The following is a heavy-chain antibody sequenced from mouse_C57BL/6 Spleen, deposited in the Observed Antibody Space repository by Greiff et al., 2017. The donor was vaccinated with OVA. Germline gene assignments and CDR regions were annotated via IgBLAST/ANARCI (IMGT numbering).Heavy chain of an antibody. Sequence: ESGPGLVKPSQSLSLTCSVTGYSITSGYYWNWIRQFPGNKLEWMGYISYDGSNNYNPSLKNRISITRDTSKNQFFLKLNSVTTEDTATYYCARYDYDSAWFAYWGQGTLVTVSA. CDR3: ARYDYDSAWFAY. CDR2: ISYDGSN. J-gene: IGHJ3*01. D-gene: IGHD2-4*01. V-gene: IGHV3-6*01. CDR1: GYSITSGYY.